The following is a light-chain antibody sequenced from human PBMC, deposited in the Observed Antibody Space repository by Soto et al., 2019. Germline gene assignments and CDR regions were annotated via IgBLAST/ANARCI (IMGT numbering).Light chain of an antibody. J-gene: IGKJ5*01. V-gene: IGKV3-15*01. CDR2: DVS. CDR3: QQYNNWPFS. Sequence: EIEMTQSPDTLSVSPGERATLTCRAGQGVTTNFAWYQQKSGQSPRLLIYDVSIRATGVPARFSATGSETDFTLTISGLQSGDSAVYFCQQYNNWPFSFGQGTRLEIK. CDR1: QGVTTN.